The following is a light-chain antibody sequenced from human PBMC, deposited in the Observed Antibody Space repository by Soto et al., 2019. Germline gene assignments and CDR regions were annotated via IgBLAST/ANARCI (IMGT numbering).Light chain of an antibody. CDR1: QTVNNNY. J-gene: IGKJ1*01. V-gene: IGKV3-15*01. CDR2: GAS. CDR3: QQYNNWPRT. Sequence: MTQSPGTLSLSPGERAILSCRASQTVNNNYLAWCQQKPGQAPRLLIYGASTRATGLPARFSGSGSGTEFTLTISSLQSEDFALYYCQQYNNWPRTFGQGTKVDIK.